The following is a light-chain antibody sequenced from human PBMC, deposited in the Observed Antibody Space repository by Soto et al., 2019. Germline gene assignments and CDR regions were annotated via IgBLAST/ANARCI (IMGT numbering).Light chain of an antibody. CDR3: SSYTSNSTLV. CDR1: SSDVGGYNY. V-gene: IGLV2-14*01. J-gene: IGLJ7*01. CDR2: EVS. Sequence: QSALTQPPSASGSPGQSVTISCTGTSSDVGGYNYVSWYQQHPDKAPKLMIFEVSDRPSGVSNRFSGSNSGNTASLTISGLQAEDEADDFCSSYTSNSTLVFGGGTQLTVL.